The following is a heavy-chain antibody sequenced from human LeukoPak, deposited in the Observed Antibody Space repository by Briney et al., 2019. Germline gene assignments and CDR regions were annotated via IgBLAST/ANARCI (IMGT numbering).Heavy chain of an antibody. Sequence: SETLSLTCTVSGDSITSTSYYWGWRRQPPGKGLEWIGSILYNGGTFYNPSLKSRVTISVDTSRNQFSLNLSSATAADTAVYYCVANFYWGQGTLVTVSS. CDR2: ILYNGGT. J-gene: IGHJ4*02. V-gene: IGHV4-39*01. CDR3: VANFY. CDR1: GDSITSTSYY.